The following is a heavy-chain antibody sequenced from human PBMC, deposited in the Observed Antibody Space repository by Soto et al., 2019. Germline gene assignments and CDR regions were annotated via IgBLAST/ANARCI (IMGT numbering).Heavy chain of an antibody. J-gene: IGHJ4*02. CDR3: ASGSSVSAYIDS. V-gene: IGHV4-61*01. Sequence: PSETLSLTSTVSGGSVSSGNQYWSWIRQPPGKGLEWIGYIYNSGSTDYNPSLKSRVSISVDTSKNQFSLNLSSVTAAYTAMYLCASGSSVSAYIDSWGQGTLVTVSS. CDR2: IYNSGST. CDR1: GGSVSSGNQY. D-gene: IGHD6-13*01.